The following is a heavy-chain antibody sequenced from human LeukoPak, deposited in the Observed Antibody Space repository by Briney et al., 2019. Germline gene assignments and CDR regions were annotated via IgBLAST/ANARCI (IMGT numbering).Heavy chain of an antibody. Sequence: GGSLRLSCAASGFTFSSYSMNWGRQAPGMGLEWVSSISSSSSYIYYADSVKGRFTISRDNAKNSLYLQMNSLRAEDTAVYYCARDVVITIFGVDYFDYWGQGTLVTVSS. CDR3: ARDVVITIFGVDYFDY. D-gene: IGHD3-3*01. CDR2: ISSSSSYI. CDR1: GFTFSSYS. J-gene: IGHJ4*02. V-gene: IGHV3-21*01.